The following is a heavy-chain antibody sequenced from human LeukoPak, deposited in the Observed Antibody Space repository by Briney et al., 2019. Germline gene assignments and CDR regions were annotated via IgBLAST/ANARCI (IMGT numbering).Heavy chain of an antibody. D-gene: IGHD2-2*02. V-gene: IGHV4-39*07. CDR1: GGSISSSSYY. CDR2: IYYSGST. J-gene: IGHJ5*02. CDR3: ARYCSSTSCYTGLRFDP. Sequence: SETLSLTCTVSGGSISSSSYYWGWIRQPPGKGLEWIGSIYYSGSTYYNPSLKSRVTISVDTSKNQFSLKLSSATAADTAVYYCARYCSSTSCYTGLRFDPWGQGTLVTVSS.